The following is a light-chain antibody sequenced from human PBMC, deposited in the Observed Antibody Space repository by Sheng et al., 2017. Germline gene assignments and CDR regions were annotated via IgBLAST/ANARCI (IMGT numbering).Light chain of an antibody. CDR2: GAS. Sequence: EIVLTQSPATLSVSPGERATLSCRASQNIRTNLAWFQQRPGQAPRLLMYGASTRAAGIPARFRGGGSGTEFTLTISSLQSEDFATYYCQQTYSTVWAFGQGTKVDVK. CDR1: QNIRTN. J-gene: IGKJ1*01. CDR3: QQTYSTVWA. V-gene: IGKV3-15*01.